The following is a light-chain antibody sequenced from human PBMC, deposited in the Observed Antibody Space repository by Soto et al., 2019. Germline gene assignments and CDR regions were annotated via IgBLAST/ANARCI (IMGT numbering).Light chain of an antibody. CDR3: SSYAGNTWV. CDR1: SSDVGGYNY. V-gene: IGLV2-8*01. Sequence: QSALTQPPSASGSPGQSVTISCTGTSSDVGGYNYVSWYQQHPGKAPKLMIYEVIKRPSGVPERFSGSESGNTASLTVSGLQAEDEADYYCSSYAGNTWVFGGGTKLTVL. J-gene: IGLJ3*02. CDR2: EVI.